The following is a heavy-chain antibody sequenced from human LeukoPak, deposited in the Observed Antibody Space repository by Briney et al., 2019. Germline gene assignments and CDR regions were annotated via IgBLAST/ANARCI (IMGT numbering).Heavy chain of an antibody. D-gene: IGHD3-10*01. Sequence: PGGSLRLSCSASGFNFRNYAMHWVRQAPGKGLEYVSAMSVVTDRTFYADSVQGRFTISRDNSANTLYLQMSSLRPEDTAVYYCVKPARGSGIQNGFDYWGQGTLVTVSS. CDR3: VKPARGSGIQNGFDY. V-gene: IGHV3-64D*06. CDR2: MSVVTDRT. CDR1: GFNFRNYA. J-gene: IGHJ4*02.